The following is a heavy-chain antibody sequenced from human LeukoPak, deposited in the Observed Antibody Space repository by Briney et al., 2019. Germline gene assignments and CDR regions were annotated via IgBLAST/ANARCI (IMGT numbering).Heavy chain of an antibody. CDR2: IKSKTDGGTT. D-gene: IGHD3-3*01. J-gene: IGHJ5*02. CDR3: TTGPTYYDLWSGYYKDGFNWFDP. CDR1: GFTFSNAW. Sequence: GGSLRLSCAASGFTFSNAWMSWVRQAPGKGLEWVGRIKSKTDGGTTDYAAPVKGRFTISRDDSKNTLYLQMNSLKTEDTAVYYYTTGPTYYDLWSGYYKDGFNWFDPWGQGTLVTVSS. V-gene: IGHV3-15*01.